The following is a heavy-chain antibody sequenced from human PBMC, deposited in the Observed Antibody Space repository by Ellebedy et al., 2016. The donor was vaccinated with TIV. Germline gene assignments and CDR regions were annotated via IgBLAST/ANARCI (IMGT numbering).Heavy chain of an antibody. CDR1: GYTFTNYY. Sequence: ASVKVSCKTSGYTFTNYYFHWLRPPPGRGLEWMGVLDARVGSTTYAQSLQGRVTMTRDTSTRTVYMELRSLRFEDTAVYYCASVPSAGADFWGQGTLVTVSS. V-gene: IGHV1-46*01. D-gene: IGHD4-17*01. CDR3: ASVPSAGADF. CDR2: LDARVGST. J-gene: IGHJ4*02.